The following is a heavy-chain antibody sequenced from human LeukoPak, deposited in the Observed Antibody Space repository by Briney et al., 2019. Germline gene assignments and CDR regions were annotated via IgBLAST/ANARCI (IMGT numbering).Heavy chain of an antibody. Sequence: GGSLRLSCAASGFTFSSYGMHWVRQAPGKGLEWVAFIRYDGSNKYYADSVKGRFTISRDNSKNTLYLQMNSLRAEDTALYYCAKSIAVAPGYYGMDVWGQGTTVTVSS. CDR2: IRYDGSNK. J-gene: IGHJ6*02. CDR1: GFTFSSYG. D-gene: IGHD6-19*01. CDR3: AKSIAVAPGYYGMDV. V-gene: IGHV3-30*02.